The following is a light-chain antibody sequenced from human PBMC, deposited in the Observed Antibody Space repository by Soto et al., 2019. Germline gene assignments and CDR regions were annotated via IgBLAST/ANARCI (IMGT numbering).Light chain of an antibody. V-gene: IGKV3-20*01. CDR3: QKYGSSPWT. CDR1: QSVSSSY. J-gene: IGKJ1*01. Sequence: EIVLTQSPGTLSLSPGERATLSCRASQSVSSSYLAWYQQKTGQAPRLLIYGESSRATGIPDRFSGSGSGTDLTLTISRLEPEDFAVYYCQKYGSSPWTCGQGTKVDIK. CDR2: GES.